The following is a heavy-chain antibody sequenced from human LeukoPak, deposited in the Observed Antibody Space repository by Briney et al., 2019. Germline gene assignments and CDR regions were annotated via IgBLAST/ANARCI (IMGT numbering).Heavy chain of an antibody. Sequence: SETLSLTCAVSVGSFSSYHWSWIRQPPGKGLEWIGEINRGGSTHYNPSLKSRVTISVDASKNHFSLELSSVTAADTAVYFCARSGETTIAYLDWGQGTLVTVSS. J-gene: IGHJ4*02. D-gene: IGHD1/OR15-1a*01. CDR2: INRGGST. CDR1: VGSFSSYH. CDR3: ARSGETTIAYLD. V-gene: IGHV4-34*01.